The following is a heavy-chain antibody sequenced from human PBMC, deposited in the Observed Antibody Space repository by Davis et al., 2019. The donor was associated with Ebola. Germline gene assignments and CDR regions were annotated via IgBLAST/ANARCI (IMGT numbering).Heavy chain of an antibody. J-gene: IGHJ4*02. CDR3: TITYGDLDY. CDR1: GFTFSGSA. D-gene: IGHD4-17*01. V-gene: IGHV3-73*01. CDR2: IRSKANSYAT. Sequence: GESLKISCAASGFTFSGSAMHWVRPASGKGLEWVGRIRSKANSYATAYAASVKGRFTISRDDSKNTAYLQMNSLKTEDTAVYYCTITYGDLDYWGQGTLVTVSS.